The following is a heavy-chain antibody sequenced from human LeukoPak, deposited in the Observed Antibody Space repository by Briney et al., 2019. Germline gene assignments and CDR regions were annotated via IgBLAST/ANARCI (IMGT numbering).Heavy chain of an antibody. V-gene: IGHV3-21*01. CDR1: GFTFSSYS. J-gene: IGHJ4*02. Sequence: GGSLRLSCAASGFTFSSYSMNWVRQAPGRGLEWVSSISGDSIYIYYADSVRGRFTISRDNAKSSLFLQMNSLRAEDTAVYYCARCSSTGCASSPLAGYLYWGQGTLVTVSS. CDR2: ISGDSIYI. D-gene: IGHD2-2*01. CDR3: ARCSSTGCASSPLAGYLY.